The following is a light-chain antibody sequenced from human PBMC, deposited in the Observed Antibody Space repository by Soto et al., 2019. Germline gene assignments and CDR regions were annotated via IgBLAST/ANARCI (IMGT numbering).Light chain of an antibody. Sequence: DIQLTQSPSFLSASVGDRVTITCRASQGISSHLLWYQQKPGKAPKLLIYAASTLQSGVPSRFGGGGSGTEFTLTISSLQPEDFATYYCQHVNSYPLTFGGGTKVEIK. V-gene: IGKV1-9*01. CDR1: QGISSH. J-gene: IGKJ4*01. CDR2: AAS. CDR3: QHVNSYPLT.